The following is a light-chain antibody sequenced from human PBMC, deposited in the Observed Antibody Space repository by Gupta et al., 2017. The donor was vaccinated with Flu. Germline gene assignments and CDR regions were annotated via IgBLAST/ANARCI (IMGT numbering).Light chain of an antibody. CDR3: VAWDTSRSAGV. CDR1: NSNIGNNF. J-gene: IGLJ3*02. Sequence: QSVLTQPPSVSAAPGQRVTISCSGGNSNIGNNFVSWYQQLPGTAPKLLIYENDQRPSGIPARFSGSKSGTSATLGISGLQTGDEADYYCVAWDTSRSAGVFGGGTKLTVL. V-gene: IGLV1-51*02. CDR2: END.